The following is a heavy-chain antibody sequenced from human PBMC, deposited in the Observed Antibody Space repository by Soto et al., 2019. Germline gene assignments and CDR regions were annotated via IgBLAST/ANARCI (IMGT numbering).Heavy chain of an antibody. CDR3: AKDDFTDRGDDYFDY. CDR2: IGASGDIT. D-gene: IGHD2-21*02. J-gene: IGHJ4*02. V-gene: IGHV3-23*01. Sequence: GGSLRLSCAASGFSFTNFAMSWVRQAPGKGLEWVAGIGASGDITWYADSVRGRLSISRDNSKNTLYLQLNSPRFEDTAVYYCAKDDFTDRGDDYFDYWGPGTLATVSS. CDR1: GFSFTNFA.